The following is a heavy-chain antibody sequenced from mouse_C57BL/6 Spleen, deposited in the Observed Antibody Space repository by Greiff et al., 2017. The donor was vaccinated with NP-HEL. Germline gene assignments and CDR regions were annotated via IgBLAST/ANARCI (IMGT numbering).Heavy chain of an antibody. V-gene: IGHV1-20*01. CDR3: ARRHGSSPYYFDY. Sequence: DVQLQESGPELVKPGDSVKISCKASGYSFTGYFMNWVMQSHGKSLEWIGRINPYNGDTFYNQKFKGKATLTVDKSSSTAHMELRSLTSEDSAVYYCARRHGSSPYYFDYWGQGTTLTVSS. D-gene: IGHD1-1*01. CDR2: INPYNGDT. J-gene: IGHJ2*01. CDR1: GYSFTGYF.